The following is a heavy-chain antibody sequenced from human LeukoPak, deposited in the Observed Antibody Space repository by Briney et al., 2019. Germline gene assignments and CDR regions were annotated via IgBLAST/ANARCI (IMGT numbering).Heavy chain of an antibody. J-gene: IGHJ4*02. V-gene: IGHV4-39*07. CDR1: GGSISSSAYY. D-gene: IGHD6-19*01. CDR3: ATIGGGWYFDY. CDR2: IYYSGNT. Sequence: SETLSLTCSVSGGSISSSAYYWGWIRQPPGQGLEWIGSIYYSGNTYYNPSLKSPVTISIDTSKNQFSLRLISVTAADTAVYYCATIGGGWYFDYWGQRTLVTVSS.